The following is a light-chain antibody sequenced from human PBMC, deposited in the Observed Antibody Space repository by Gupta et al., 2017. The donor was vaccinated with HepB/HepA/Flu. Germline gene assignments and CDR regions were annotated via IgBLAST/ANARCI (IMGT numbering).Light chain of an antibody. V-gene: IGKV1-39*01. J-gene: IGKJ3*01. CDR1: ENIDNY. CDR3: QQSFSTPLVS. CDR2: AAS. Sequence: DIQMTQSPSSLSATVGDRVMITCRASENIDNYLNWYQQKPGQLPKVLISAASTLQSGVPSRFSGSGSGTDFTLTITSLQPEDFATYYCQQSFSTPLVSFGPGTRV.